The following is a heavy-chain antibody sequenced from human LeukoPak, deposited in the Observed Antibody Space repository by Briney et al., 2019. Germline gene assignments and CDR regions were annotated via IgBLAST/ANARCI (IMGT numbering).Heavy chain of an antibody. V-gene: IGHV3-23*01. J-gene: IGHJ4*02. D-gene: IGHD5-12*01. Sequence: PGGSLRLSCVASGFTLSSYAMTWVRQAPGKGLEWVSGITSSGASAYYAASVKGRFTVSRDNSENTLYLQINNLSDEASGSYYCVKDEDLYSPTWYLFEDWGQGTLVTVSS. CDR1: GFTLSSYA. CDR3: VKDEDLYSPTWYLFED. CDR2: ITSSGASA.